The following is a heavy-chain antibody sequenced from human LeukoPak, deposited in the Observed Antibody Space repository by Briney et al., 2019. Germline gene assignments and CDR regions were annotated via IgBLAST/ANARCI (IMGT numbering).Heavy chain of an antibody. D-gene: IGHD2-15*01. V-gene: IGHV3-23*01. CDR3: TTEFQSGDWHAH. CDR1: GFTFSSYA. J-gene: IGHJ5*02. CDR2: ISGSGGIT. Sequence: PGGSLRLSCAASGFTFSSYALTWVRQAPGKGLEWVSAISGSGGITHYADSVKGRFTISRDNSKNTLYLQMNSLKTEDTAVYYCTTEFQSGDWHAHWGQGTLVTVSS.